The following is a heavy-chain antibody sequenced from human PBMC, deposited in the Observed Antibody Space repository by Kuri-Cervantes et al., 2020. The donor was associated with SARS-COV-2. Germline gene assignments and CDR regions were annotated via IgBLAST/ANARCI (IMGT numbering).Heavy chain of an antibody. CDR3: AKAFYGGNRGGVDY. CDR1: GFTFDDYA. J-gene: IGHJ4*02. D-gene: IGHD4-23*01. Sequence: SLKISCAASGFTFDDYAMHWVRQAPGKGLEWVSGISWNSGSIGYADSVKGRFTISRDNAKNSLYLQMNSLRAEDTALYYCAKAFYGGNRGGVDYWGQGTLVTVPS. CDR2: ISWNSGSI. V-gene: IGHV3-9*01.